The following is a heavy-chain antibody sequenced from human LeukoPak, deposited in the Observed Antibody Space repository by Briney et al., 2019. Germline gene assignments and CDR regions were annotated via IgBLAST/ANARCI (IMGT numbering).Heavy chain of an antibody. Sequence: PGESLRLSCAASGFTFDDYAIHWVRQAPGRGLGWVCLLVGGGATTYYADSLKGRFTVSRDNSKNSLYLQMNSLRAEDTALYYCAKDISSSGEDYWGQGTLVTVSS. V-gene: IGHV3-43*02. CDR3: AKDISSSGEDY. CDR2: LVGGGATT. CDR1: GFTFDDYA. J-gene: IGHJ4*02. D-gene: IGHD6-19*01.